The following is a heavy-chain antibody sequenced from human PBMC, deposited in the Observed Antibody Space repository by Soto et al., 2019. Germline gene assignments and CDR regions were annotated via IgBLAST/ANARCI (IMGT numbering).Heavy chain of an antibody. CDR2: IYSGGST. J-gene: IGHJ3*02. V-gene: IGHV3-66*01. D-gene: IGHD3-22*01. Sequence: GGSLRLSCAASGFTVSSNYVSWVRQAPGKGLEWVSVIYSGGSTYYADSVKGRFTISRDNSKNTLYLQMNSLRAEDTAVYYCARGTMITRAFDIWGQGTMVTVSS. CDR1: GFTVSSNY. CDR3: ARGTMITRAFDI.